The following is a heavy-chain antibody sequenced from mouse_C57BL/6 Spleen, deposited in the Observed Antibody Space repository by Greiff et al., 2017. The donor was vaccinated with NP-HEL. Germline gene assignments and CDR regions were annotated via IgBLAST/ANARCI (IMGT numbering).Heavy chain of an antibody. Sequence: VKLMESGAELARPGASVKLSCKASGYTFTSYGISWVKQRTGQGLEWIGEIYPRSGNTYYNEKFKGKATLTADKSSSTAYMELRSLTSEDSAVYFCAREAGGSFAYWGQGTLVTVSA. CDR2: IYPRSGNT. CDR3: AREAGGSFAY. CDR1: GYTFTSYG. D-gene: IGHD1-1*02. J-gene: IGHJ3*01. V-gene: IGHV1-81*01.